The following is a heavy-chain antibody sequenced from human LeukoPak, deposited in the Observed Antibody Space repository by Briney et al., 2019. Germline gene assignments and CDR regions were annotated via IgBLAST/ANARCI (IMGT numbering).Heavy chain of an antibody. D-gene: IGHD2-2*01. CDR3: ARGHRGTGGYCSSTSCWNYYYMDV. Sequence: SETLSLTCAAYGGSFSGYYWSWIRQPPGKGLEWIGEINHSGSTNYNPSLKSRVTISVDTSKNQFSLKLSSVTAADTAVYYCARGHRGTGGYCSSTSCWNYYYMDVWGKGTTVTVSS. V-gene: IGHV4-34*01. CDR2: INHSGST. J-gene: IGHJ6*03. CDR1: GGSFSGYY.